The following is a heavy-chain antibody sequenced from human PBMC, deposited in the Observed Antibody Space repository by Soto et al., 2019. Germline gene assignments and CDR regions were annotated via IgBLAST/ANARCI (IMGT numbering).Heavy chain of an antibody. V-gene: IGHV4-30-2*01. CDR3: ANSHAGAHITAAVH. D-gene: IGHD6-13*01. CDR1: GGSISSGGYS. Sequence: QLQLQESGSGLVKPSQTLSLTCAVSGGSISSGGYSWSWIRQPPGKGLEWIGYIYHSGSTYYNPSLKGRVTISVDRSKNQFSLKLSSVTAADTAVYYCANSHAGAHITAAVHWGQGTLVTVSS. J-gene: IGHJ4*02. CDR2: IYHSGST.